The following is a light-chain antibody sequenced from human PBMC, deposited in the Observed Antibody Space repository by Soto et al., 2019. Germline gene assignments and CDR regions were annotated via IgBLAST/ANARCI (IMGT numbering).Light chain of an antibody. CDR3: AAWDDSLNGVV. Sequence: QSVLTQPPSASGTPGQRVTISCSGSSSNIGSNTVNWYQQLPGTAPKLLIYSNNQRPSGVHDRFSGSKSGTSASLANSGLQSEDEADYYCAAWDDSLNGVVFGGGTQVTVL. CDR2: SNN. CDR1: SSNIGSNT. J-gene: IGLJ2*01. V-gene: IGLV1-44*01.